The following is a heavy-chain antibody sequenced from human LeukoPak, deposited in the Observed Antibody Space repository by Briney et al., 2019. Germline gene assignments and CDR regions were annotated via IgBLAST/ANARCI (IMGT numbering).Heavy chain of an antibody. CDR3: AREIVGATIYFFDY. D-gene: IGHD1-26*01. CDR2: INPNSGGT. Sequence: ASVKVSCKASGYTFTGYYMHWVRQAPGQGLEWMGWINPNSGGTNYAQKFQGRVTMTRGTSISTAYMELSRLRSDDTAVYYCAREIVGATIYFFDYWGQGTLVTVSS. CDR1: GYTFTGYY. V-gene: IGHV1-2*02. J-gene: IGHJ4*02.